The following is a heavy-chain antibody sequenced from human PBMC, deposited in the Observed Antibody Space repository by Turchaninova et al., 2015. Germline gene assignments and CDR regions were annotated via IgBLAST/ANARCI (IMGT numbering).Heavy chain of an antibody. D-gene: IGHD2-15*01. Sequence: QVQLQESGPGLVKPSETLSLTCTFSGGSISSYYWTWSRQPPGKGLEWIWYIYYSGSTKYNPSLKSRVTISVDTSKKQFSLKVSSVTAADTAVYYCARIMGGSQPFDAFDIWGQGTMVTVSS. J-gene: IGHJ3*02. CDR3: ARIMGGSQPFDAFDI. CDR2: IYYSGST. V-gene: IGHV4-59*01. CDR1: GGSISSYY.